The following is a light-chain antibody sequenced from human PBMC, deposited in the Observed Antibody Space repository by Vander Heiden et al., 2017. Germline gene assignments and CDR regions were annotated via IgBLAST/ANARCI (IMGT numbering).Light chain of an antibody. J-gene: IGLJ3*02. Sequence: QPVLTQPPSASGTPGQRVTISCSGSSSNIGSNYVYWYQQLPGTAPKLLIYSNKQRPSGVPDRFSGSKSGTSASLAISGLRSEDEADYYGAAWDDSLSGPVFGGGTKLTVL. CDR2: SNK. CDR3: AAWDDSLSGPV. V-gene: IGLV1-47*02. CDR1: SSNIGSNY.